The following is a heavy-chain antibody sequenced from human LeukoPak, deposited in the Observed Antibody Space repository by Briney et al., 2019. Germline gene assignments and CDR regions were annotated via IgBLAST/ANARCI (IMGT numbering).Heavy chain of an antibody. D-gene: IGHD1-26*01. CDR3: ARWDTTLIRGGFDC. J-gene: IGHJ4*02. CDR2: IYTGGTT. Sequence: PSGSLRLSCVASGFTVSDNYMSWVRQAPGKGWQWVSVIYTGGTTYYADSVRCRFTISRDSSKNTLYLQMNNLRAEDMGVYNRARWDTTLIRGGFDCWGRGTLVTVS. V-gene: IGHV3-66*01. CDR1: GFTVSDNY.